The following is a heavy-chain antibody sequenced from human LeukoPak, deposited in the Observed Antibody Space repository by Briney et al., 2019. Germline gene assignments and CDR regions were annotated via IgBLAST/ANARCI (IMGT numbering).Heavy chain of an antibody. V-gene: IGHV4-59*12. Sequence: SETLSLTCTVSGDSISTYYWSWIRQPPGKGLEWIGYIYYRVTSDYNPSLKSRVTMSVDMSTRQISLKLSSVTAADTAVYYCARGRRVVVAATHYFDYWGQGTLVTVSS. CDR3: ARGRRVVVAATHYFDY. CDR1: GDSISTYY. D-gene: IGHD2-15*01. J-gene: IGHJ4*02. CDR2: IYYRVTS.